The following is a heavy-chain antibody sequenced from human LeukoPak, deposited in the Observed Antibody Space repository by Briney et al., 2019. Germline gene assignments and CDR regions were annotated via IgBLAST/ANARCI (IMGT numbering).Heavy chain of an antibody. CDR2: INPSGGST. V-gene: IGHV1-46*01. CDR1: GYTFTSYY. CDR3: AREDQTYYYDSSGSDFDY. D-gene: IGHD3-22*01. J-gene: IGHJ4*02. Sequence: ASVKVSCKASGYTFTSYYMHWVRQAPGQGFEWMGIINPSGGSTSYAQKFQGRVTMTRDTSTSTVYMELSSLRSEDTAVYYCAREDQTYYYDSSGSDFDYWGQGTLVTVSS.